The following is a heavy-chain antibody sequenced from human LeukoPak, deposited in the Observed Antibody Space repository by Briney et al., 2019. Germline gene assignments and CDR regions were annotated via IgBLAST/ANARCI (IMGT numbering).Heavy chain of an antibody. CDR2: FYHSGST. CDR3: ASGSRCFDP. J-gene: IGHJ5*02. D-gene: IGHD3-10*01. CDR1: SDSISSYY. V-gene: IGHV4-59*01. Sequence: SETLSLTCTVSSDSISSYYWSWIGQPPGKGLEWIGYFYHSGSTNSNPSLRSRVTISVDTSKNRLSLKLASVTAADTAVYYCASGSRCFDPWGQGTLVTVSS.